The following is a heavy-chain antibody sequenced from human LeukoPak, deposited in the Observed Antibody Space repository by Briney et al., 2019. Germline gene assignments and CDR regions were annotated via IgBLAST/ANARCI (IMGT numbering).Heavy chain of an antibody. J-gene: IGHJ4*02. CDR1: GGSISSYY. V-gene: IGHV4-59*01. CDR3: ARGYCSGGSCSLFDY. Sequence: SETLSLTCTVSGGSISSYYWSWIRQPPGKGLEWIGYIYYSGGTNYNPSLKSRVTISVDTSKNQFSLKLSSVTAADTAVYYCARGYCSGGSCSLFDYWGQGTLVTVSS. CDR2: IYYSGGT. D-gene: IGHD2-15*01.